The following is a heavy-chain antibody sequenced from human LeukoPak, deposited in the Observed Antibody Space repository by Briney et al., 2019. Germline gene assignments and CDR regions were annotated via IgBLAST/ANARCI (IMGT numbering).Heavy chain of an antibody. CDR2: IYYSGST. CDR3: ATTGGSGSGPALGY. V-gene: IGHV4-59*08. Sequence: SETLSLTCTVSGGSISSYYWSWIRQPPGKGLEWIGYIYYSGSTNYNPSLKSRVTISVDTSKNQFSLKLSSVTAADTAVYYCATTGGSGSGPALGYWGQGTLVTVSS. J-gene: IGHJ4*02. CDR1: GGSISSYY. D-gene: IGHD2-15*01.